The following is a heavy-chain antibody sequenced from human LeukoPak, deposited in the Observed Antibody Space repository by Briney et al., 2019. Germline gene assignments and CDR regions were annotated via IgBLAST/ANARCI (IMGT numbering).Heavy chain of an antibody. V-gene: IGHV4-59*12. D-gene: IGHD4-17*01. CDR1: GVSISSYY. Sequence: SETLSLTCTASGVSISSYYWSWIRQPPGKGLEWIGYIYYSSSTNYNPSIKSRVTISVDTSKNQLSLTLSSLTAAGTAVYYCARVTVPLYGMDVWGQGTTVTVSS. J-gene: IGHJ6*02. CDR3: ARVTVPLYGMDV. CDR2: IYYSSST.